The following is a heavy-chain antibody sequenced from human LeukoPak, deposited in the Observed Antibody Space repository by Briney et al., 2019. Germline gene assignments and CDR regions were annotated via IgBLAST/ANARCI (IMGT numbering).Heavy chain of an antibody. CDR2: INHSGST. J-gene: IGHJ4*02. V-gene: IGHV4-39*07. CDR3: AREGEWELMFDY. Sequence: SETLSLTCTVSGDSISSGNYYWSWIRQPPGKGLEWIGEINHSGSTNYNPSLKSRVTISVDTSTNQLSLKLSSVTAADTAVYYCAREGEWELMFDYWGQGTLVTVSS. D-gene: IGHD1-26*01. CDR1: GDSISSGNYY.